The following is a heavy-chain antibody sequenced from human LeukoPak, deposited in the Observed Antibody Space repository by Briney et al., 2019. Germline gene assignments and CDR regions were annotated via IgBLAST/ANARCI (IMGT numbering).Heavy chain of an antibody. D-gene: IGHD6-19*01. V-gene: IGHV4-39*07. Sequence: PSETLSLTCTVSGGSISSSSYYWSWIRQPPGKGLEWIGEINHSGSTNYNPSLKSRVTISVDTSKNQFSLKLSSVTAADTAVYYCARLVAGTGRPLPGDYWGQGTLVTVSS. J-gene: IGHJ4*02. CDR1: GGSISSSSYY. CDR2: INHSGST. CDR3: ARLVAGTGRPLPGDY.